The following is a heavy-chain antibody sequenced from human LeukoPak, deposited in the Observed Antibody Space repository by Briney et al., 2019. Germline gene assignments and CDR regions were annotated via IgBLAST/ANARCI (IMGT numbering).Heavy chain of an antibody. CDR1: GGSINNYY. J-gene: IGHJ4*02. Sequence: PSETLSLTCTVSGGSINNYYWSWVRQPPEKGLEWIGYIYFSGSTNYNPSLKSRVTISVDTSKNQFSLRLSSVTAADTAVYYCARGWGYFDYWGQGTLATVSS. CDR3: ARGWGYFDY. V-gene: IGHV4-59*01. CDR2: IYFSGST. D-gene: IGHD3-16*01.